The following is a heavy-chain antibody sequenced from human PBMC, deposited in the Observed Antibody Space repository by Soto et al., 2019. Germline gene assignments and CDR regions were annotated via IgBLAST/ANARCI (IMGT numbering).Heavy chain of an antibody. J-gene: IGHJ4*02. CDR2: INWNSGSI. V-gene: IGHV3-9*01. D-gene: IGHD6-13*01. CDR1: GFTFDDYA. CDR3: AKSYSSSGGSFDY. Sequence: DVHLVESGGGLVQPGRSLRLSCAASGFTFDDYAMHWVRQAPGKGLEWVSGINWNSGSIGYADSVKGRFAISRDNAQNSLYLQMNSLRPEDTALYYCAKSYSSSGGSFDYWGQGTLVTVSS.